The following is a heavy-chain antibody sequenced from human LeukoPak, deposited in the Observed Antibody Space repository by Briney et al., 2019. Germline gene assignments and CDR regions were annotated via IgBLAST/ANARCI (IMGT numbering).Heavy chain of an antibody. CDR2: IYSGGST. CDR3: ARGTDIVVVPAYYYYYYMDV. J-gene: IGHJ6*03. V-gene: IGHV3-53*01. CDR1: GFTVSSNY. Sequence: GGSLRLSCAASGFTVSSNYMSWVRQAPGKGPEWVSVIYSGGSTYYADSVKGRFTISRDNSKNTLYLQMNSLRAEDTAVYFCARGTDIVVVPAYYYYYYMDVWGKGTTVTVSS. D-gene: IGHD2-2*01.